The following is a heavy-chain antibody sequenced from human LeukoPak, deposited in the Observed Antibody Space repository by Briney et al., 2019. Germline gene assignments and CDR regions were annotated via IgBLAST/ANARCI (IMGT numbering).Heavy chain of an antibody. CDR2: ISYDGSNK. CDR1: GFTFSSYG. D-gene: IGHD2-21*02. J-gene: IGHJ6*02. V-gene: IGHV3-30*18. Sequence: GRSLRLSCAASGFTFSSYGMHWVRQAPGKGLEWVAVISYDGSNKYYADSVEGRFTISRDNSKNTLYLQMNSLRAEDTAVYYCAKSGVTATPPYYYGMDVWGQGTTVTVSS. CDR3: AKSGVTATPPYYYGMDV.